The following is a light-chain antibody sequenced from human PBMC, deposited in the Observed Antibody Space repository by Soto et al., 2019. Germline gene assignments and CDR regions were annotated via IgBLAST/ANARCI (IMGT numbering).Light chain of an antibody. CDR1: QSVSSY. CDR2: DAS. CDR3: QQYYSTPLT. Sequence: EIVLTQSPATLSLSPGERATLSCRASQSVSSYLAWYQQKPGQAPRLLIYDASNRATGIPARFSGSGSGTDFTLTICSLEPEDFAVYYCQQYYSTPLTFGGGTKVEI. J-gene: IGKJ4*01. V-gene: IGKV3-11*01.